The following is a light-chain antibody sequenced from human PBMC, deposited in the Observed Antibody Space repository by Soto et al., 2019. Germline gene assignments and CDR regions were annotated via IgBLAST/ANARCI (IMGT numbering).Light chain of an antibody. V-gene: IGKV1-39*01. CDR3: HQTYSPPLA. J-gene: IGKJ3*01. CDR1: QRISAY. CDR2: DVS. Sequence: DIQLTQSPSSLSASVGDSVTIACRASQRISAYLNWYQQKPGEAPTLLIFDVSVLQSGVPSRFSGSGSETDFSLSITSLQPEDFATYYCHQTYSPPLAFGPGTKVDFK.